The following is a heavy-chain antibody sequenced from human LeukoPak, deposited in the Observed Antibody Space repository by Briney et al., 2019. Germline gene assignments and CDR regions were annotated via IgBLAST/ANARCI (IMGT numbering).Heavy chain of an antibody. CDR1: GGSFSGYY. CDR2: INHSGST. Sequence: PSETLSLTCAVYGGSFSGYYWSWIRQPPGKGLEWIGEINHSGSTNYNPSLKSRVTISVDTSKNQFSLKLSSVTAADTAVYYCASVVYYYGMDVWGQGTTVTVSS. V-gene: IGHV4-34*01. CDR3: ASVVYYYGMDV. J-gene: IGHJ6*02. D-gene: IGHD2-21*01.